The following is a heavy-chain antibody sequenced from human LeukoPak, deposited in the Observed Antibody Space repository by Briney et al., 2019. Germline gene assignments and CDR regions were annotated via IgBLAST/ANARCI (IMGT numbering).Heavy chain of an antibody. CDR2: VDHTGST. Sequence: ASETLPLTCSVSDDSITMCYWTWIRQPPGKGLEWIGYVDHTGSTNFNPSLNGRVSISRDTTKNLFSLRLRSVTAADTAVYFCARGRVSSSTWYSTYYYYFYMDVWGKGTTVTVSS. J-gene: IGHJ6*03. CDR3: ARGRVSSSTWYSTYYYYFYMDV. V-gene: IGHV4-59*01. D-gene: IGHD1-1*01. CDR1: DDSITMCY.